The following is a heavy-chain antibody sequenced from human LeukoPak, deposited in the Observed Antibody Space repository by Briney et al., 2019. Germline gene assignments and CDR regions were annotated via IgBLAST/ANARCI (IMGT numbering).Heavy chain of an antibody. CDR3: ARGRGEANRNAFDI. D-gene: IGHD1-14*01. J-gene: IGHJ3*02. CDR2: IYTGGST. V-gene: IGHV3-53*01. CDR1: GFIVSSNY. Sequence: PGGSLRLSCAASGFIVSSNYMSWVRQAPGKGLEWASVIYTGGSTYYADSVKGRFTISRDNSKNTLYLQMNSLRAEDTAVYYCARGRGEANRNAFDIWGQGTMVTVSS.